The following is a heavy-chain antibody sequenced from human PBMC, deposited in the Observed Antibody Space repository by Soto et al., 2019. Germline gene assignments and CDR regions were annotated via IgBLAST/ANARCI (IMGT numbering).Heavy chain of an antibody. CDR3: AREEWLLSYYYYGMDV. CDR1: VGSISSSSYY. Sequence: SETLSLTCTVSVGSISSSSYYWGWIRQPPGKGLEWIGSIYYSGSTYYNPSLKSRVTISVDTSKNQFSLKLSSVTAADTAVYYCAREEWLLSYYYYGMDVWGQGTTVTVSS. V-gene: IGHV4-39*02. J-gene: IGHJ6*02. D-gene: IGHD3-3*01. CDR2: IYYSGST.